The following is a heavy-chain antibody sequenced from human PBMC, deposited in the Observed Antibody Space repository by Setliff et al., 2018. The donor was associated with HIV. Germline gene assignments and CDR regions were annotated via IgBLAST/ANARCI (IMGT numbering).Heavy chain of an antibody. CDR3: ARAGGGATDQAFDI. J-gene: IGHJ3*02. V-gene: IGHV1-2*02. Sequence: VASVKVSCKASGYTFTGYYMHWVRQAPGQGLEWMGWINPNSGGTTYAQKFQGRVTVTTDTSTGTLYMELSNLRSDDSAVYYCARAGGGATDQAFDIWGQGTMVTVSS. D-gene: IGHD2-2*01. CDR2: INPNSGGT. CDR1: GYTFTGYY.